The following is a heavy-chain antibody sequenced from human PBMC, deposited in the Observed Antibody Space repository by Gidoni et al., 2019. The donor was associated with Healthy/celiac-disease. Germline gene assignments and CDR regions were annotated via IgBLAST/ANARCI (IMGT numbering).Heavy chain of an antibody. V-gene: IGHV3-43D*03. CDR2: ISWDGGST. D-gene: IGHD3-10*01. CDR3: AKGFRGSGSYSYYGMDV. J-gene: IGHJ6*02. Sequence: EVQLVASGGVVVQPGGSLSLSCAASGFTFDDYAMHWVRQAPGKGLEWVSLISWDGGSTYYADSVKGRFTISRDNSKNSLYLQMNSLRAEDTALYYCAKGFRGSGSYSYYGMDVWGQGTTVTVSS. CDR1: GFTFDDYA.